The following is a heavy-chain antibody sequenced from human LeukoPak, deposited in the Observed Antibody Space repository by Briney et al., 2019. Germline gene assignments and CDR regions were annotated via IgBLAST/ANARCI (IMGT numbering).Heavy chain of an antibody. CDR1: GGSISSYY. Sequence: ETLSLTCTVSGGSISSYYWSWIRQPPGNGLEWIGEINHSGSTNYNPSLKSRVTISVDTSKNQFSLKLSSVTAADTAVYYCAREQDYGGNSVWGQGTLVTVSS. CDR3: AREQDYGGNSV. CDR2: INHSGST. J-gene: IGHJ4*02. D-gene: IGHD4-17*01. V-gene: IGHV4-34*01.